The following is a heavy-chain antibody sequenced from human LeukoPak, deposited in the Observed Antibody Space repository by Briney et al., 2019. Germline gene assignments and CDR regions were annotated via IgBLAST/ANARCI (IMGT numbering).Heavy chain of an antibody. J-gene: IGHJ3*02. Sequence: PSETLSLTCTVSGGSISSYYWSWIRQPPGKGLEWIGYIYYNGSTNYNPSLKSRVTISVDTSKNQFSLKLSSVTAADTAVYYCARFETKGLTNDAFDIWGQGTMVTVSS. D-gene: IGHD3-9*01. V-gene: IGHV4-59*01. CDR1: GGSISSYY. CDR2: IYYNGST. CDR3: ARFETKGLTNDAFDI.